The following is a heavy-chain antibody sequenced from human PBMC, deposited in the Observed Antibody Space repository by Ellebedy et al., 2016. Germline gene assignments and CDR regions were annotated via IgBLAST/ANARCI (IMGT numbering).Heavy chain of an antibody. V-gene: IGHV4-61*08. CDR2: GFYSGTT. CDR1: GVSVINYDYY. Sequence: GSLRLSXTVSGVSVINYDYYWSWVRQSPGKGLEWIGCGFYSGTTKYNPSLSRRVSISVDTSKDQFSLKLRSVTAADTATYYCARVGLQWYGEGTYYYHGIDVWGRGTTVTVSS. CDR3: ARVGLQWYGEGTYYYHGIDV. D-gene: IGHD4-17*01. J-gene: IGHJ6*02.